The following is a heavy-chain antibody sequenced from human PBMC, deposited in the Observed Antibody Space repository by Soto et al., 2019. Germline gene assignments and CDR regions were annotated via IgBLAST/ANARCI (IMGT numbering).Heavy chain of an antibody. CDR1: GFTPSSDS. V-gene: IGHV3-21*01. J-gene: IGHJ4*02. Sequence: GGSLRLPCAASGFTPSSDSMNWVRQAPGKGLEWVSSISSSSSYIYYADSMKGRFTISRDNAKNSLYLQMNSLRAEDTAVYYFSRSRFSLEWEFDYRGQGTLDTGSA. CDR2: ISSSSSYI. CDR3: SRSRFSLEWEFDY. D-gene: IGHD1-26*01.